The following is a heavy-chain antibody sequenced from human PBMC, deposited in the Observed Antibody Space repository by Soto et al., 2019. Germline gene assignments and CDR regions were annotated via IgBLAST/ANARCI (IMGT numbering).Heavy chain of an antibody. V-gene: IGHV1-69*02. D-gene: IGHD3-10*01. J-gene: IGHJ4*02. CDR3: ARRSRLGFGEFTDD. CDR2: IIPILGIA. Sequence: QVQLVQSGAEVKKPGSSVKVSCKASGGTFSSYTISWVRQAPGQGLEWMGRIIPILGIANYAQKCQGRVTITADKSTSTAYMELSSLRSEDTAVYYCARRSRLGFGEFTDDWGQGTLVTVSS. CDR1: GGTFSSYT.